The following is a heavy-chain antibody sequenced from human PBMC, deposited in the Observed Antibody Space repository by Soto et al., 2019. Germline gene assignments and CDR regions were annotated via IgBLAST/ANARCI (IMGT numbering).Heavy chain of an antibody. Sequence: GGSLRLSCAASGFTFSKYAMTWARQAPGKGLEWVSAISSNGAGTYYVDSVKGRFTVSRDNSKNTLYLQMHSLRAEDTAVYYCAKDRVPNVSSRYSSIGTDPWGKGTVVTVSS. D-gene: IGHD3-22*01. CDR1: GFTFSKYA. V-gene: IGHV3-23*01. CDR2: ISSNGAGT. CDR3: AKDRVPNVSSRYSSIGTDP. J-gene: IGHJ5*02.